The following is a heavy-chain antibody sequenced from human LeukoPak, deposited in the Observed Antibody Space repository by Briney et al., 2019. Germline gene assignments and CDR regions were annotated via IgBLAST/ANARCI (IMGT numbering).Heavy chain of an antibody. CDR1: GFTFSSYG. CDR3: AKTGYCSSTSCSIYYFDY. Sequence: GGSLRLSCAASGFTFSSYGMHWVRQAPGKGLEWVAFIRYDGSNKYYADSVKGRFTISRDNSKNTLYLQMNSLRAEDTAMYYCAKTGYCSSTSCSIYYFDYWGQGTLVTVSS. D-gene: IGHD2-2*03. J-gene: IGHJ4*02. CDR2: IRYDGSNK. V-gene: IGHV3-30*02.